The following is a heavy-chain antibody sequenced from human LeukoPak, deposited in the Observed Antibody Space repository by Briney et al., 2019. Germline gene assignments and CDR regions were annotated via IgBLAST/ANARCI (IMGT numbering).Heavy chain of an antibody. CDR3: ARDPYYYGSGSYYYYGMDV. V-gene: IGHV3-48*04. CDR1: GFSFSSYS. J-gene: IGHJ6*02. Sequence: GGSLRLSCAASGFSFSSYSMYWVRQAPGEGMGWVSYISSSSSIIYYADSVKGRFTISRDNAKNSLYLQMNSLRAEDTAVYYWARDPYYYGSGSYYYYGMDVWGQGTTVTVSS. D-gene: IGHD3-10*01. CDR2: ISSSSSII.